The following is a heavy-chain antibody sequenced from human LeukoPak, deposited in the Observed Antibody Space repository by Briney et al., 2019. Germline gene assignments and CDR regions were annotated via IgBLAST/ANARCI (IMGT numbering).Heavy chain of an antibody. Sequence: GGSLRLSCAVSGITLSNYGMSWVRQAPGKGLEWVAGISDSGGSTNYADSVKGRFTISRDNPKNTLYLRMNSLRAEDTALYFCAKRGVVIRVILVGFHKEAYYFDSWGQGALVTVSS. CDR1: GITLSNYG. CDR3: AKRGVVIRVILVGFHKEAYYFDS. V-gene: IGHV3-23*01. J-gene: IGHJ4*02. D-gene: IGHD3-22*01. CDR2: ISDSGGST.